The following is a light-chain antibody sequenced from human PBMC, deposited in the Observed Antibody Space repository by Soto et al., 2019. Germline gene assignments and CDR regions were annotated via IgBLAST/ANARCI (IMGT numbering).Light chain of an antibody. V-gene: IGKV3-20*01. CDR1: QSVSSSY. CDR3: QQYGSSPQT. J-gene: IGKJ1*01. CDR2: GAS. Sequence: EVGLTRSPGTLSLSPGERATLSCRASQSVSSSYLAWYQQKPGQAPRLLIYGASSRATGIPDRFSGSGSGTDFTLTISRLEPEDFAVYYCQQYGSSPQTFGQGTKVDIK.